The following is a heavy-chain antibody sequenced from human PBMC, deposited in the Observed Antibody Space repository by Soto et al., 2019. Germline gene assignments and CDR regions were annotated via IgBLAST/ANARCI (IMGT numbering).Heavy chain of an antibody. CDR3: AREETAWPLAYGLDV. V-gene: IGHV3-21*01. CDR1: GFSFSTYS. J-gene: IGHJ6*02. CDR2: IGRRSDI. D-gene: IGHD2-21*02. Sequence: PVGSLRLFCEASGFSFSTYSMHWVRQAPGKGLEWVSSIGRRSDIYYADSVKGRFTISRDNAKNSVSLQMNSLRDEDTAVYYCAREETAWPLAYGLDVWGQGTTVTVSS.